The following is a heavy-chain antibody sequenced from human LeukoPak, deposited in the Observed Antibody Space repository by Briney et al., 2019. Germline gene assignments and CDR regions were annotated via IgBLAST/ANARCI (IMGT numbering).Heavy chain of an antibody. J-gene: IGHJ3*02. V-gene: IGHV3-13*01. CDR3: ARGGYCSSTSCYYAFDI. CDR2: IGTAGDT. CDR1: GFTFSSYD. Sequence: PGGSLRLSCAASGFTFSSYDMHWVRQATGKGLEWVSAIGTAGDTYYPGSVEGRFTISRENAKNSLYLQMNSLRAGDTAVYYCARGGYCSSTSCYYAFDIWGQGTMVIVSS. D-gene: IGHD2-2*01.